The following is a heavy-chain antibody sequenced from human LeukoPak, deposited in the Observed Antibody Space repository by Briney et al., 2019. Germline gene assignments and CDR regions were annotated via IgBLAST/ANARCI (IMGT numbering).Heavy chain of an antibody. CDR3: ARGQAGTRFDY. J-gene: IGHJ4*02. CDR2: IDPNSGGT. V-gene: IGHV1-2*02. Sequence: GASVKVSCKASGSTFTGYYIDWVRQAPGQGLEWMGWIDPNSGGTNYAQKFQGRVTMTRDTSISTAYMELSALRSDDTAVYYCARGQAGTRFDYWGQGALVTVSS. D-gene: IGHD6-13*01. CDR1: GSTFTGYY.